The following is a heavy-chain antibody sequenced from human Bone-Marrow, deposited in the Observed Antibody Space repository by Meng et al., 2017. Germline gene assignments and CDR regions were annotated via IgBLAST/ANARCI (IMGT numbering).Heavy chain of an antibody. J-gene: IGHJ4*02. V-gene: IGHV1-2*02. Sequence: ASVKVSCKASGYTFIDYYMHWVRQAPGQGLEYMGWINPKSGGTKYAQNFQGRVTMTGDTSDTTVYMEVSSLRPDDTAVYYCARGDRTDYFGSGSRLDYWGQGTLVTVSS. CDR2: INPKSGGT. D-gene: IGHD3-10*01. CDR1: GYTFIDYY. CDR3: ARGDRTDYFGSGSRLDY.